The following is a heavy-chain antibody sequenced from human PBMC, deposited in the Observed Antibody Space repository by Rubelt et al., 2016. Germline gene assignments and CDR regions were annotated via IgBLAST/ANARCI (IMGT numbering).Heavy chain of an antibody. Sequence: ASGFTFSSYSMNWVRQASGKGLEWLSYISRSSGTIYYADSVKGRFSIASDNAKNSLYLQMNSLRVEDTAVYYCAKDRGVTTVTTVDYWGQGTLITVSS. CDR3: AKDRGVTTVTTVDY. V-gene: IGHV3-48*01. CDR2: ISRSSGTI. CDR1: GFTFSSYS. D-gene: IGHD4-17*01. J-gene: IGHJ4*02.